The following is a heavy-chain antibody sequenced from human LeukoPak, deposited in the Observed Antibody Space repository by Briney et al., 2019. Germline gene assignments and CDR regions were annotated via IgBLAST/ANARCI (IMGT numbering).Heavy chain of an antibody. Sequence: SETLSLTCAVSGYSISSGYYWGWIRQPPGKGLEWIGSIYHSGSTYYNPSLKSRVTISVDTSKNQFSLKLSSVTAADTAVYYCARSYYDRSGYRLAAFDIWGQGTMVTVSS. J-gene: IGHJ3*02. CDR2: IYHSGST. CDR1: GYSISSGYY. CDR3: ARSYYDRSGYRLAAFDI. D-gene: IGHD3-22*01. V-gene: IGHV4-38-2*01.